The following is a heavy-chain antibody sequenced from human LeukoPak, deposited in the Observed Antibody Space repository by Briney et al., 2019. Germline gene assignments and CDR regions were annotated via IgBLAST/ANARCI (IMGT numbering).Heavy chain of an antibody. Sequence: KESGPTLVKPTQTLTLTCTFSGFSLSTSGVGVGWIRQPPGKALEWLALIYWNDDKRYSPSLKSRLTITKDTSKNQVVLTMTNMDPEDTATYYCAHTPDYGDYLYYFDYWGQGTLVTVSS. CDR3: AHTPDYGDYLYYFDY. D-gene: IGHD4-17*01. V-gene: IGHV2-5*01. CDR2: IYWNDDK. CDR1: GFSLSTSGVG. J-gene: IGHJ4*02.